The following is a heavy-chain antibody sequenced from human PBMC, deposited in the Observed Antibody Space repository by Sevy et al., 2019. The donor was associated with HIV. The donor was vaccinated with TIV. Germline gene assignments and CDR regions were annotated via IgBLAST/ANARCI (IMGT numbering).Heavy chain of an antibody. CDR3: AGGSRNYFKD. CDR1: GFTFSDYY. Sequence: GGSLRLSCAASGFTFSDYYMNWIRQVPGKGLEWVSYISSSGSPIYYADSVKGRFAISRDNAKNSLYLQMNSLRAEDTAVYYCAGGSRNYFKDWGQGTLVTVSS. V-gene: IGHV3-11*04. D-gene: IGHD3-10*01. CDR2: ISSSGSPI. J-gene: IGHJ4*02.